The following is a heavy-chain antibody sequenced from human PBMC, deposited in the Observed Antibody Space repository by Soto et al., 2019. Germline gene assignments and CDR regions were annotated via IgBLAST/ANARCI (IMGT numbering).Heavy chain of an antibody. CDR2: ISSSGSSI. V-gene: IGHV3-11*01. CDR1: GFIFSDYY. D-gene: IGHD1-20*01. Sequence: QVQLVESGGGLVKPGGSLRLSCEASGFIFSDYYMSWIRQAPGKGLEWISFISSSGSSIYYVDSVEGRFTISRDNAKNSLYLQMNSLGAEDTAVYYCARDLNWNDVLLDYWGQGTLVTVSS. J-gene: IGHJ4*02. CDR3: ARDLNWNDVLLDY.